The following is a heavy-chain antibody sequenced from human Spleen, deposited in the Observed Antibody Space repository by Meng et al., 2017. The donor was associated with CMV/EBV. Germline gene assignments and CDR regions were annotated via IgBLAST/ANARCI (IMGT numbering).Heavy chain of an antibody. CDR3: ARDGDHRTYYYGMDV. CDR2: IYSDGKT. V-gene: IGHV3-53*01. D-gene: IGHD7-27*01. J-gene: IGHJ6*02. Sequence: GESLKISCAASGFNFDEYAMHWVRQAPGKGLEWVSVIYSDGKTYYADSVKGRFTISRDISKNTVYLQMDSLRAEDTAVFYCARDGDHRTYYYGMDVWGQGTTVTVSS. CDR1: GFNFDEYA.